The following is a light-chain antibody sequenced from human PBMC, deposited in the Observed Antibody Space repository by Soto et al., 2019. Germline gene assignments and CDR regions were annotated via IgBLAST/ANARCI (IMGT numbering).Light chain of an antibody. V-gene: IGKV1-33*01. Sequence: DIQMTQSPSSLSASVGDRVSITCQASQDITNYVNWYQQKPGRAPKLLINDAFNLETGVPSRFSGSGSGTDFTFTISSLQPEDVATYYCQQYESLPLTFGGGTKVEIK. CDR1: QDITNY. CDR3: QQYESLPLT. CDR2: DAF. J-gene: IGKJ4*01.